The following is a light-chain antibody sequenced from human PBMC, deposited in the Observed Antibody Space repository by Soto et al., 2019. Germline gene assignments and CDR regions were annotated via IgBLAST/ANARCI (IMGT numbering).Light chain of an antibody. Sequence: EIVLTQSPATLSLSPGERATLSCRASQSVSSYLAWYQQKPGQAPRLLIYDASNRATGIPARFSGGGSGTDCTITISSLEPEDFAVYYCQQRFNWPRFTFGQGTKLEIK. J-gene: IGKJ2*01. CDR1: QSVSSY. CDR3: QQRFNWPRFT. CDR2: DAS. V-gene: IGKV3-11*01.